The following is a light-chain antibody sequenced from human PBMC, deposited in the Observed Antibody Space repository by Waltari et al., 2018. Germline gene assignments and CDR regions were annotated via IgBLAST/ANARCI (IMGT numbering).Light chain of an antibody. Sequence: DIQVTQSPSTLSPSVGDSGTITCRTSQSINKWVSWYQQKPGKTPKLLIYRASSLESGVPSRFRGSGSATEFTLSISGLQPDDVATYYCQQYNSYPYTFGQGTKVEI. CDR2: RAS. J-gene: IGKJ2*01. V-gene: IGKV1-5*03. CDR1: QSINKW. CDR3: QQYNSYPYT.